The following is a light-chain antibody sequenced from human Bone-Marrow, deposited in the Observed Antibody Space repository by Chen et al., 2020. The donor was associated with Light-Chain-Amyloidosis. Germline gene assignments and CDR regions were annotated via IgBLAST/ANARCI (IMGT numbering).Light chain of an antibody. CDR2: GSS. J-gene: IGKJ4*01. CDR3: QQYGTSPLT. Sequence: EIVLTQSPGTLSLSPGEGVNLSCRASQTISSNYLTWYQQKFDQAPRLLIYGSSSRATGIPDRFTGSGSGTDFTLTINRLEPEDFAMYYCQQYGTSPLTFGGGTKVEIK. CDR1: QTISSNY. V-gene: IGKV3-20*01.